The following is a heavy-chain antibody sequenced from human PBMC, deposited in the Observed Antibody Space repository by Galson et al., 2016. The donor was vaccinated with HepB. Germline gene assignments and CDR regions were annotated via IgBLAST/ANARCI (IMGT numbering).Heavy chain of an antibody. V-gene: IGHV3-30-3*01. CDR3: AREADYYYGSGSRANVGFLPKWFDP. CDR2: ISYDGSTK. CDR1: GFTFSNYA. D-gene: IGHD3-10*01. Sequence: SLTLSCAASGFTFSNYAMHWVRQAPGKGLEWVAVISYDGSTKYYAASEKGRFTLSSNNSKHTLYRQMNSLRAEDTAVYYCAREADYYYGSGSRANVGFLPKWFDPWGQGTLVTVSS. J-gene: IGHJ5*02.